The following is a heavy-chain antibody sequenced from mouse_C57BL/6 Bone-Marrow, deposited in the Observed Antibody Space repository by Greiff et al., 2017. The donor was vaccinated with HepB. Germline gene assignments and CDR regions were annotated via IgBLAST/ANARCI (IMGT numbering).Heavy chain of an antibody. J-gene: IGHJ2*01. CDR2: ISSGSSTI. CDR3: ARRGLLVRSFDY. CDR1: GFTFSDYG. V-gene: IGHV5-17*01. Sequence: EVKLVESGGGLVKPGGSLKLSCAASGFTFSDYGMHWVRQAPEKGLEWVAYISSGSSTIYYADTVKGRYTISRDNAKNTLILQLTSLRSEDTAMYDGARRGLLVRSFDYGGQGTAITVSA. D-gene: IGHD1-1*01.